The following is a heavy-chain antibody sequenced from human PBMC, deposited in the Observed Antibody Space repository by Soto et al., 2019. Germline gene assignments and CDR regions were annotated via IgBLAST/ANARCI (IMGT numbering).Heavy chain of an antibody. J-gene: IGHJ4*02. CDR3: ARSYGVPKKHYFDY. D-gene: IGHD4-17*01. V-gene: IGHV4-59*01. CDR1: GGSISSYY. Sequence: SETLSLTCTVSGGSISSYYWSWIRQPPEKGLEWIGYIYYSGSTNYNPSLKSRVTISVDTSKNQFSLKLSSVTAADTAVYYCARSYGVPKKHYFDYWGQGTLVTVSS. CDR2: IYYSGST.